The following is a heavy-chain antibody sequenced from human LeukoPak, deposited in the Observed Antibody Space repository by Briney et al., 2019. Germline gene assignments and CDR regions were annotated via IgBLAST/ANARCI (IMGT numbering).Heavy chain of an antibody. J-gene: IGHJ4*02. CDR2: IKRKTEGETT. CDR3: VTFRDGACY. V-gene: IGHV3-15*01. Sequence: GGSLRLSCTTSGFTFTYAWMSWARQAPGKGLEWVGRIKRKTEGETTDYAAPVKGRFTISRDDSKNTLYLQMNSLKTEDTAVYYCVTFRDGACYWGQGTLVIVSS. D-gene: IGHD4/OR15-4a*01. CDR1: GFTFTYAW.